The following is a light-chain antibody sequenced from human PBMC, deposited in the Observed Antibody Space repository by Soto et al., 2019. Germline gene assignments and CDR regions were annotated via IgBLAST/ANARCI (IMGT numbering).Light chain of an antibody. V-gene: IGKV3-20*01. CDR3: QQYLSSPPYG. CDR2: DAS. CDR1: QTISSY. Sequence: EIVLTQSPGTLSLSPGERATLSCRASQTISSYLAWYQHKPGQAPRLLIYDASSRATDIPARFSGSGSGTDFSLTIGRLEPEDFAVYYCQQYLSSPPYGFGQGTKLEIK. J-gene: IGKJ2*03.